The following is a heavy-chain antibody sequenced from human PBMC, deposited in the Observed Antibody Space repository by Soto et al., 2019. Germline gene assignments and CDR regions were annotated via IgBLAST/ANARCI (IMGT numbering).Heavy chain of an antibody. D-gene: IGHD5-18*01. Sequence: GGSLRLSCAASGFTFSNAWMNWVRQAPGKGLEWVGRIKSKTDGGTTDYAAPVKGRFTISRDDSKNTLYLQMNSLKTEDTAVCYCTTVVISAMVTVDFDYWGQGTLVTVSS. V-gene: IGHV3-15*07. CDR3: TTVVISAMVTVDFDY. CDR1: GFTFSNAW. CDR2: IKSKTDGGTT. J-gene: IGHJ4*02.